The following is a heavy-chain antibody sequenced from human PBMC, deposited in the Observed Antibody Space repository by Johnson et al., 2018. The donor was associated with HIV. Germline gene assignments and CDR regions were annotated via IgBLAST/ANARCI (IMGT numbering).Heavy chain of an antibody. CDR3: AKDLPYDSRGVDAFDI. V-gene: IGHV3-23*03. CDR2: IYSGGST. Sequence: VQLVESGGGLVQPGGSLRLSCKASGLTFDSYSMSWVRQAPGKGLEWVSVIYSGGSTYYADSVKGRFTISRDNSKNTLYLQINSLRAYDTAVYYCAKDLPYDSRGVDAFDIWCQGTMVTVSS. D-gene: IGHD3-22*01. CDR1: GLTFDSYS. J-gene: IGHJ3*02.